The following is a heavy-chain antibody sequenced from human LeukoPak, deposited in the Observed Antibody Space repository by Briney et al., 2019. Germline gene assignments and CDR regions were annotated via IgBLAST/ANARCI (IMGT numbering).Heavy chain of an antibody. CDR2: VNTDGSHT. CDR1: GFTFNSYW. Sequence: GGSLRLSCAASGFTFNSYWMHWVRQAPGKGLMWVSRVNTDGSHTNYADSVKGRFTISRDNAKNTLYLQMNSLRAEDTAVYYCAQMGDILTGYYTGYGMDVWGQGTTVTVSS. CDR3: AQMGDILTGYYTGYGMDV. J-gene: IGHJ6*02. V-gene: IGHV3-74*01. D-gene: IGHD3-9*01.